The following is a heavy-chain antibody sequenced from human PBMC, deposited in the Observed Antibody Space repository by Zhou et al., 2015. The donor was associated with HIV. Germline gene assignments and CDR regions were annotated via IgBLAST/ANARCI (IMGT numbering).Heavy chain of an antibody. Sequence: QVQLVQSGAEVTKPGSSVKVSCKASGGTFSGSDLSWVRQAPGQGLEWMGGITPMFDIHNYAQKFRARLNITVDKSTSTAYMELSSLTSEDAATYFCARSSVNHEYAFDIWGQGTKVIVSS. CDR2: ITPMFDIH. V-gene: IGHV1-69*17. CDR3: ARSSVNHEYAFDI. CDR1: GGTFSGSD. D-gene: IGHD3-22*01. J-gene: IGHJ3*02.